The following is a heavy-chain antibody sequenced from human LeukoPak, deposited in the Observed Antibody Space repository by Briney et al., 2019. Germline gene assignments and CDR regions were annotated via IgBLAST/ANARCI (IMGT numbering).Heavy chain of an antibody. V-gene: IGHV4-34*01. CDR2: IYYSGTT. CDR1: GGSFSGYY. Sequence: ASETLSLTCAVYGGSFSGYYWSWIRQPPGKGLEWIGSIYYSGTTYYNPSLKSRVTIAVDTSKNQFSLKLSSVTAADTAVYYCATGIGVILTQLDYWGQGTLVTVSS. CDR3: ATGIGVILTQLDY. J-gene: IGHJ4*02. D-gene: IGHD3-9*01.